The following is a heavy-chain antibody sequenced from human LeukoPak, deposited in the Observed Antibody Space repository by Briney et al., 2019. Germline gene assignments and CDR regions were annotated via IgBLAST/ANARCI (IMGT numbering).Heavy chain of an antibody. CDR1: GFTVSSNY. J-gene: IGHJ4*02. Sequence: GGSLRLSCAASGFTVSSNYMSWVRQAPGKGLEWVSVIYSGGSTYYADSVKGRFTISRDNSKNTLYLQMNSLRAEDTAVYYCAREVGARLFGFWGQGTLVTVSS. CDR2: IYSGGST. CDR3: AREVGARLFGF. D-gene: IGHD6-6*01. V-gene: IGHV3-53*01.